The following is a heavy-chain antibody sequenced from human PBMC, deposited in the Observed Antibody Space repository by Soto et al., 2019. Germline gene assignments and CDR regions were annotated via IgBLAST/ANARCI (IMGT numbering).Heavy chain of an antibody. J-gene: IGHJ5*02. Sequence: GGSLRLSCAASGFTFSSYSMNWVRQAPGKGLEWVSYISSSSSTIYYADSVKGRFTISRDNAKNSLYLQMNSLRDEDTAVYYCARDSRWEPLSTNWFDPWGQGTLVTVSS. V-gene: IGHV3-48*02. CDR1: GFTFSSYS. CDR3: ARDSRWEPLSTNWFDP. D-gene: IGHD1-26*01. CDR2: ISSSSSTI.